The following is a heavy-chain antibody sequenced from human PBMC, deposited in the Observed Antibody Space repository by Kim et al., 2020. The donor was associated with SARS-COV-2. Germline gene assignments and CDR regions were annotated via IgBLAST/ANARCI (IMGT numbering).Heavy chain of an antibody. V-gene: IGHV1-3*01. CDR3: ARDRNFDFWRGYYFDY. J-gene: IGHJ4*02. CDR2: INAGNGNT. CDR1: GYTFTNYA. Sequence: ASVKVSCKASGYTFTNYAMHWVRQAPGQRLEWMGWINAGNGNTKYSQKFQGRVTFTRDTSASTAYMELSSLRSEDTAAYYCARDRNFDFWRGYYFDYWGQ. D-gene: IGHD3-3*01.